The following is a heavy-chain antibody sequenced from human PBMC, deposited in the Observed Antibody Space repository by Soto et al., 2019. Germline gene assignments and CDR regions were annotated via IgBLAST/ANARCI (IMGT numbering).Heavy chain of an antibody. CDR2: VYHNGVA. J-gene: IGHJ4*02. Sequence: SETXALTCTFSGLSIRSSHSWGSWMRQPPGKGLQFIASVYHNGVAHYNSSLKSLVTISVGTANNQVSLRMRSLTAADTAFYYCGTVVEGDNRPTAPDSWGQGILVTVSS. D-gene: IGHD2-21*01. V-gene: IGHV4-39*01. CDR3: GTVVEGDNRPTAPDS. CDR1: GLSIRSSHSW.